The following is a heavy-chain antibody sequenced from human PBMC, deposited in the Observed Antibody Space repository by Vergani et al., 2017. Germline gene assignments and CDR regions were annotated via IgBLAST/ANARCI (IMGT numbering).Heavy chain of an antibody. CDR2: IYYSGST. CDR3: ARHSTFELLVKLGWIDP. Sequence: QLQLQESGPGLVKPSATLSLTCSVSGASIRSSNYYWGWIRQPPGKGLEWIASIYYSGSTYYNPSLKSRVTISVDTSKNQFSLKLSSVTAADTAVYFCARHSTFELLVKLGWIDPWGQGILVTVSS. J-gene: IGHJ5*02. D-gene: IGHD2/OR15-2a*01. V-gene: IGHV4-39*01. CDR1: GASIRSSNYY.